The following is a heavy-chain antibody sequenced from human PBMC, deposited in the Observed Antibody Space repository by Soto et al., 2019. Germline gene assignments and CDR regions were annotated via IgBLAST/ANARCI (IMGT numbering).Heavy chain of an antibody. Sequence: QVQLVQSGAEVKKPGASVKVSCKASGYTFTSYDINWVRQATGQGLEWMGWMNPNSGNTGYAQKCQGRVTMTRNTSISTAYMELSSLRSEDTAVYYCARGGGGITMVRGVIWYFDLWGRGTLVTVSS. V-gene: IGHV1-8*01. CDR3: ARGGGGITMVRGVIWYFDL. J-gene: IGHJ2*01. CDR2: MNPNSGNT. CDR1: GYTFTSYD. D-gene: IGHD3-10*01.